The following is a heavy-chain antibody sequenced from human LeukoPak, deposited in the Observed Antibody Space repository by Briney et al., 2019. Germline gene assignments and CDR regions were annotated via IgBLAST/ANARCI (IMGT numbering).Heavy chain of an antibody. Sequence: SQTLSLTCTVSGGSISSGDYYWSWIRQPPGKGLEWIGYIYYTGSTYYNPSLKSRFTISLDTSKNKFSLKLSCVTAADTAVYYCARVGDIVVVPAAIPFDPWGQGTLVTVSS. CDR2: IYYTGST. J-gene: IGHJ5*02. D-gene: IGHD2-2*01. CDR1: GGSISSGDYY. V-gene: IGHV4-30-4*08. CDR3: ARVGDIVVVPAAIPFDP.